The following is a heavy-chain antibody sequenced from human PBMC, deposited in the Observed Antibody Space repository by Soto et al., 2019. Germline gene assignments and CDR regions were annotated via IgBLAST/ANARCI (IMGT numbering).Heavy chain of an antibody. CDR3: ARGVTAILSYYGMDV. D-gene: IGHD2-21*02. V-gene: IGHV1-18*01. J-gene: IGHJ6*02. CDR2: ISAYNGNT. CDR1: GYTFTSYG. Sequence: ASVKVSCKASGYTFTSYGISWVRQAPGQGLEWMGWISAYNGNTNYAQKLQGRVTMTTDTSTSTAYVELRSLRSDDTAVYYCARGVTAILSYYGMDVWGQGTTVTVSS.